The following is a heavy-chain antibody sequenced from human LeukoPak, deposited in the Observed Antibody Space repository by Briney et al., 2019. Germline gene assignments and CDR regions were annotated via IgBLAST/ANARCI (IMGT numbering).Heavy chain of an antibody. CDR3: AKDRDVSRITMIVVTAFDI. CDR1: GFTFSSNG. V-gene: IGHV3-30*02. Sequence: PGGSLRLSCVASGFTFSSNGMHWVRQAPGKGLEWVTFIQYDGSKKYYADSVKGRFTISRDNSKNTLYLQMNSLRAEDTAVYYCAKDRDVSRITMIVVTAFDIWGQGTMVTVSS. D-gene: IGHD3-22*01. J-gene: IGHJ3*02. CDR2: IQYDGSKK.